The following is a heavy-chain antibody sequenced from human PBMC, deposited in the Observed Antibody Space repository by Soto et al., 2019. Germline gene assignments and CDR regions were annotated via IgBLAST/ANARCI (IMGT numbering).Heavy chain of an antibody. CDR3: ARDDEGGIDCDLGS. CDR2: ISRDGSKT. V-gene: IGHV3-30-3*01. CDR1: GFTFSSYV. D-gene: IGHD1-26*01. J-gene: IGHJ4*02. Sequence: QVQLVESGGGVVQPGRSLTLSCAASGFTFSSYVIHWVRTTPDKGLEWVAFISRDGSKTYYADSVKGRFTISRENSKHTLYLEMNSLRAEGTVVYYWARDDEGGIDCDLGSWCQGTLVTVSS.